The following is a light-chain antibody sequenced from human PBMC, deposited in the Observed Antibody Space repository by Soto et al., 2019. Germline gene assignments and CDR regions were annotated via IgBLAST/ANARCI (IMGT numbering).Light chain of an antibody. CDR3: QQSYSSSIT. J-gene: IGKJ5*01. CDR1: QSISSY. V-gene: IGKV1-39*01. CDR2: AAS. Sequence: DIQMTQSPSSLSASVGDRVTITCRASQSISSYLNWYQQKPGKAPKLLIYAASSLQSGVPSRFSGSGSGTEFTLTISSLHPDDLATYYCQQSYSSSITFGQGTRLEIK.